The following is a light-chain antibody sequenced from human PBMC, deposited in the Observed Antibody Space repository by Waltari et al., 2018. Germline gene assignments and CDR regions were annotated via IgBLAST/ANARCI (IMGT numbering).Light chain of an antibody. CDR2: DVS. J-gene: IGLJ3*02. V-gene: IGLV2-14*01. CDR3: NSYTGSSSWV. CDR1: SSDVGFYHY. Sequence: QSALTQPASVSGSPGQSITISCYGTSSDVGFYHYVSWYQQHPGKAPKLMIYDVSQRPSGVSDRFSGLQAEDEADYSCNSYTGSSSWVFGGGTKVTVL.